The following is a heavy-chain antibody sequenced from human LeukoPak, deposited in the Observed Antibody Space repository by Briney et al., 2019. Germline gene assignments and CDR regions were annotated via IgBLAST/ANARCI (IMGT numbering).Heavy chain of an antibody. CDR2: IYTSGST. D-gene: IGHD2-15*01. CDR1: GGSISGGSYY. V-gene: IGHV4-61*02. CDR3: ARELYCSGGSCYFSYYYYYYMDV. Sequence: PSETLSLTCTVSGGSISGGSYYWNWIRQPAGRGLEWIGRIYTSGSTNYNPSLKSRVTISVDTSKNQFSLKLSSVTAADTAVYYCARELYCSGGSCYFSYYYYYYMDVWGKGTTVTISS. J-gene: IGHJ6*03.